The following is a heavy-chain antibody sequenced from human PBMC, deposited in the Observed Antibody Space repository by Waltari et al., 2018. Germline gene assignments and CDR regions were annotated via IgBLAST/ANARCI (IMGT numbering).Heavy chain of an antibody. CDR3: ARGYWGGNPYHYDMDV. CDR1: GYIFTFRY. V-gene: IGHV1-45*02. Sequence: QMHLIQSAAEVKRTGSSVKVSCRASGYIFTFRYLHWVRPAPGQALEWMGWMTPYNGNTKYAQTFQDRVTFTRSTSINTAYMELTGLTSEDTAIYYCARGYWGGNPYHYDMDVWGQGTTVTVSS. J-gene: IGHJ6*02. D-gene: IGHD3-22*01. CDR2: MTPYNGNT.